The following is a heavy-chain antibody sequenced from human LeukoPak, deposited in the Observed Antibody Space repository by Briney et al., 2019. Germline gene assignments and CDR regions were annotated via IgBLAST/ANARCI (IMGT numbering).Heavy chain of an antibody. V-gene: IGHV3-13*01. CDR3: VRVNWLHYSGMDV. CDR1: GFAFSNYD. D-gene: IGHD5-12*01. Sequence: PGGSLRPSCAASGFAFSNYDFHWVRQVTGKRLEWVSGIGTTGDTYYPASVKGRFTISRENARNSLYLQMNSLRAGDTAVYYRVRVNWLHYSGMDVWGQGTTVTVSS. J-gene: IGHJ6*02. CDR2: IGTTGDT.